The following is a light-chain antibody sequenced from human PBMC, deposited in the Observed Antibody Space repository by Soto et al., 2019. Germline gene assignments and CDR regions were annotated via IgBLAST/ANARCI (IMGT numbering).Light chain of an antibody. Sequence: EIVMTQSPATLSVSPGERVTLFCRASQSVSQSVSSKLAWYQQKPGRAPRLLIHGPSTRATGIPARFSGSGSGTEFTLTIISLQSEDLAVYFCQQYHNWPPTFGQGTKVEIK. CDR2: GPS. V-gene: IGKV3-15*01. CDR1: QSVSQSVSSK. CDR3: QQYHNWPPT. J-gene: IGKJ1*01.